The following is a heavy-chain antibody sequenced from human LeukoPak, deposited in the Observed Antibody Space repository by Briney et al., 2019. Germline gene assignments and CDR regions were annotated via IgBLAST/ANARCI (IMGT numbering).Heavy chain of an antibody. V-gene: IGHV5-51*01. CDR3: ARRRINVDTAMADYFDY. D-gene: IGHD5-18*01. CDR2: IYPGDSDT. CDR1: GYNFATYW. J-gene: IGHJ4*02. Sequence: GESLKISCKGSGYNFATYWIGWVRQMPGKGLEWMGIIYPGDSDTRYSPSFQGQVTISADKSISTAYLQWSSLKASDTAMYYCARRRINVDTAMADYFDYWGQGTLVTVSS.